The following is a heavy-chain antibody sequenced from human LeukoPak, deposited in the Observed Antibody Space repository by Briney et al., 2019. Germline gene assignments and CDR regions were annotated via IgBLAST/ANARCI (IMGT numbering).Heavy chain of an antibody. CDR2: ISSSGSTI. CDR1: GFTFSSYE. CDR3: ATWTLTGNFDY. D-gene: IGHD1-20*01. J-gene: IGHJ4*02. Sequence: GGSLRLSCAASGFTFSSYEMNWVRQAPGKGLEWVSYISSSGSTIYYADSLRGRFTISRDNAKNSLYLQMNSLGAEDTAVYHCATWTLTGNFDYWGQGTLVTVSS. V-gene: IGHV3-48*03.